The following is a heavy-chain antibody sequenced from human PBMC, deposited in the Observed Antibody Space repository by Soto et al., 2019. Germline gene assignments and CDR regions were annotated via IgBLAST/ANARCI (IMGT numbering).Heavy chain of an antibody. CDR1: GFTFSSYA. D-gene: IGHD3-16*01. V-gene: IGHV3-23*01. Sequence: GGSLRLSCAASGFTFSSYAMSWFRQAPGKGLEWASAISGSGGSTYYADSVKGRFTISRDNSKNTLYLQMNSLRAEDTAVYYCSKAPITIMITFGICWGQGPWVTVSS. J-gene: IGHJ4*02. CDR3: SKAPITIMITFGIC. CDR2: ISGSGGST.